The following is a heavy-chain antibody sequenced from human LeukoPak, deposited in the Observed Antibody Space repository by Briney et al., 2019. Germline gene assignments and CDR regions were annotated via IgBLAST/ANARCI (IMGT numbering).Heavy chain of an antibody. J-gene: IGHJ4*02. V-gene: IGHV3-11*04. Sequence: PGGSLRLSFAASGFTFSDYYMSWIRQAPGKGLEWVSSISNSGTAIYYADSVKGRFTISRDNAKNSLYLQMNSLGAGDTAVYYCARDGWIAARFVDYWGQGTLVTVSS. CDR1: GFTFSDYY. CDR2: ISNSGTAI. D-gene: IGHD6-6*01. CDR3: ARDGWIAARFVDY.